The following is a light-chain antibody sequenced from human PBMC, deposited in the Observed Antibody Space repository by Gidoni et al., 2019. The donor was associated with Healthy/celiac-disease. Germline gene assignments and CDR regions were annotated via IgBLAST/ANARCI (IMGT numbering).Light chain of an antibody. CDR1: QSVSSY. Sequence: EIVLTQSPATLSLSPGERATLSCRASQSVSSYLAWYQQTPGQAPRLLIDEASNRATGIPARFSGSGSGTDCTLTISSLEPEDFAVYYCQQRSNWPLTFGGGTKVEIK. CDR3: QQRSNWPLT. V-gene: IGKV3-11*01. CDR2: EAS. J-gene: IGKJ4*01.